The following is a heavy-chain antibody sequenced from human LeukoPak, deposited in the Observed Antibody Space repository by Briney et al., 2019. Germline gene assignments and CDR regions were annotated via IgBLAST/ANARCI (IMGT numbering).Heavy chain of an antibody. CDR2: IYVTGST. V-gene: IGHV4-59*08. J-gene: IGHJ6*03. CDR3: ARHIGGGIEDMDV. Sequence: RSETLSLTCTVSGGSIGTYYWSSIRQSPGKGLEWIGYIYVTGSTRYNPYLQSRVTISVDTSRNQFFLKMSSVTAADTAVYYCARHIGGGIEDMDVWGKGTKVTVSS. D-gene: IGHD3-16*02. CDR1: GGSIGTYY.